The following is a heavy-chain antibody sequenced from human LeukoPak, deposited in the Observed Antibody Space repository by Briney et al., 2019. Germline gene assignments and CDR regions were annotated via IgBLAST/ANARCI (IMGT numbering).Heavy chain of an antibody. Sequence: SETLSLTCTVSGVSISSSNYYWGWIRQPPGKGLEWIGSIYYSGSTYYNPSLKSRVTISVDTSKNQFSLKLRSVTAADTALYYCARGDYGDPLAALEAYFVYWGQGTLVTVSS. CDR1: GVSISSSNYY. CDR3: ARGDYGDPLAALEAYFVY. CDR2: IYYSGST. J-gene: IGHJ4*02. D-gene: IGHD4-17*01. V-gene: IGHV4-39*07.